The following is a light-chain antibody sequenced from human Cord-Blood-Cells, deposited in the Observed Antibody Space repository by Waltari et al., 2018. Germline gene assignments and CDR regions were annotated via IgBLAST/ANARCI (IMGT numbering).Light chain of an antibody. J-gene: IGLJ1*01. CDR1: SSDVGGDNS. CDR3: SSYAGSNNYV. V-gene: IGLV2-8*01. CDR2: EVS. Sequence: QSALTQPPSASGSPGQSVTISCPGPSSDVGGDNSVSWYQQHPGKAHKLMIYEVSKRPSGVPDRFSGSKSGNTASLTVSGLQAEDEADYYCSSYAGSNNYVFGTGTKVTVL.